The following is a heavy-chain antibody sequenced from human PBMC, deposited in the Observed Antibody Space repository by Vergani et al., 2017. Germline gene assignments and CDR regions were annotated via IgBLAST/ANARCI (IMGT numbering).Heavy chain of an antibody. CDR2: ISYDGSNK. J-gene: IGHJ4*02. CDR3: AKDTLWFGELLTLDY. CDR1: GFTFSSYG. Sequence: VQLVESGGGVVQPGRSLRLSCAASGFTFSSYGMHWVRQAPGKGLEWVAVISYDGSNKYYADSVKGRFTISRDNSKNTLYLQMNSLRAEDTAVYYCAKDTLWFGELLTLDYWGQGTLVTVSS. V-gene: IGHV3-30*18. D-gene: IGHD3-10*01.